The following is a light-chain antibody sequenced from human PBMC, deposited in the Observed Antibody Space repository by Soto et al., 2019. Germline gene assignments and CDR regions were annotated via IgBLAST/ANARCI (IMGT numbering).Light chain of an antibody. V-gene: IGLV2-14*03. CDR2: DVS. CDR3: SSYTSTSTLV. CDR1: SSDVGGYNY. Sequence: YVLTQPASVSGSPGQSITISCTGTSSDVGGYNYVSWYQQHPGKAPKLMIYDVSNRPSGVSNRFSGSKSGNTASLTISGLQAADEADYYCSSYTSTSTLVFGGGTKVTVL. J-gene: IGLJ2*01.